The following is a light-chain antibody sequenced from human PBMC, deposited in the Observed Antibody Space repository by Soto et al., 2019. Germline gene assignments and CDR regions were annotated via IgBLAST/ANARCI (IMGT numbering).Light chain of an antibody. CDR1: QSISSW. CDR2: DAS. Sequence: DIQMTPSPSTLSASVGDRVTITCRASQSISSWLAWYQQKPGKAPKLLIYDASSLESGVPSRFSGSGSGTEFTLTVSSLEAEDFATYYCQQTYRTPFTFGGGTKVDIK. J-gene: IGKJ4*01. CDR3: QQTYRTPFT. V-gene: IGKV1-5*01.